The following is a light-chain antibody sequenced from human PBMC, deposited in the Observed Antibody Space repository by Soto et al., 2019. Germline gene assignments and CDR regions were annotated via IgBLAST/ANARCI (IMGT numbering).Light chain of an antibody. CDR3: SSYTSSSTQV. V-gene: IGLV2-14*01. J-gene: IGLJ1*01. CDR1: SSDVGGYNY. Sequence: QSVLTQPASVSGSPGQSITISCTGTSSDVGGYNYVSWYQQHPGKAPKLMIYEVSTRPSGVSNRYSGSKSGNTASLTISGRQAGDEADYYCSSYTSSSTQVFGTGTKLTVL. CDR2: EVS.